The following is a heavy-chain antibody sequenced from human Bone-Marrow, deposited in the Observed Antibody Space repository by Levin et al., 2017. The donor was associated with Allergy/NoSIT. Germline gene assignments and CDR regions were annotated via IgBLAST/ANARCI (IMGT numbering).Heavy chain of an antibody. Sequence: GASVKVSCKASGYSFADFYIHWIRLAPGQGLEWLGWVNPHSGSTTVADRFRGRVTMTRDTSTSTAYVELSRLQSDDTATYFCARDSGDVGIYYFDFWGQGTLVSVSS. J-gene: IGHJ4*02. D-gene: IGHD3-10*01. V-gene: IGHV1-2*02. CDR2: VNPHSGST. CDR3: ARDSGDVGIYYFDF. CDR1: GYSFADFY.